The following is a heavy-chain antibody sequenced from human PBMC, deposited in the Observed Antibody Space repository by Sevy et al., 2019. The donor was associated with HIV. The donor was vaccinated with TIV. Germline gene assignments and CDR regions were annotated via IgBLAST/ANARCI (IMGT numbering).Heavy chain of an antibody. J-gene: IGHJ6*03. CDR3: ARGGPTPGYYYYMDV. D-gene: IGHD1-26*01. CDR1: GGSISSYY. Sequence: SETLSLTCTVSGGSISSYYWSWIRQPPGKGLEWMGYIYYSGSTNYNPSLKSRVTISVDTSKNQFSLKLSSVTAADTAVYYCARGGPTPGYYYYMDVWGKGTTVTVSS. CDR2: IYYSGST. V-gene: IGHV4-59*01.